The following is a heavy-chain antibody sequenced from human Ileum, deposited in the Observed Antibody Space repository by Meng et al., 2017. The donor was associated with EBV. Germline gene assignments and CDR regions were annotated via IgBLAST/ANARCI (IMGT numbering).Heavy chain of an antibody. CDR2: ICYTDYT. CDR1: GGSISSSNYC. J-gene: IGHJ4*02. CDR3: AMGPDYAKTGY. Sequence: QLRLQESGPGLVEPSETLSPTCSVSGGSISSSNYCWGWIRQPPGKGLEWIQSICYTDYTYYNPSLKSRVTISADKSKNQFSLRLNSLTAADTAVYYCAMGPDYAKTGYWGQGTLVTVSS. V-gene: IGHV4-39*01. D-gene: IGHD4-17*01.